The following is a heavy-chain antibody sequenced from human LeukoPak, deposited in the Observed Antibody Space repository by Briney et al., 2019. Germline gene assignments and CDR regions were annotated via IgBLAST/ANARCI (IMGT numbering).Heavy chain of an antibody. CDR3: ARAQYSSGWVPSPIDY. V-gene: IGHV4-59*01. CDR1: GGSISSYY. CDR2: IYYNGST. Sequence: SETLSLTCTVSGGSISSYYWSWIRQPPGKGLEWIGYIYYNGSTNYSPSLKSRVTISLDTSRNQFSLKLSSVTAADTAVYYCARAQYSSGWVPSPIDYWGQGTLVTVSS. D-gene: IGHD6-19*01. J-gene: IGHJ4*02.